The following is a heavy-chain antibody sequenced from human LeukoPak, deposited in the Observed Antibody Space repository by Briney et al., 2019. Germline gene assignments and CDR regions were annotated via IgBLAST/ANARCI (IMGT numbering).Heavy chain of an antibody. CDR2: INHSGST. CDR3: ASSAPLYYYMDV. V-gene: IGHV4-34*01. Sequence: SETLSLTCAVYGGSFSGYYWSWIRQPPGKGLEWIGEINHSGSTNYNPSLKSRVTISVDTSKNQFSLELSSVTAADTAVCYCASSAPLYYYMDVWGKGTTVTVSS. J-gene: IGHJ6*03. CDR1: GGSFSGYY.